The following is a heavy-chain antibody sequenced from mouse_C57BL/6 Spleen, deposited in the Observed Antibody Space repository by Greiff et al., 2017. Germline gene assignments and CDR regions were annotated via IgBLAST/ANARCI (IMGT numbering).Heavy chain of an antibody. V-gene: IGHV5-6*01. CDR1: GFTFSSYG. J-gene: IGHJ4*01. D-gene: IGHD1-1*01. CDR2: ISSGGSYT. Sequence: EVQVVESGGDLVKPGGSLKLSCAASGFTFSSYGMSWVRQTPDKRLEWVATISSGGSYTYYPDSVKGRFTISRDNAKNTLYLQMSSLKSEDTAMYYCARQNYGSHYYAMDYWGQGTSVTVSS. CDR3: ARQNYGSHYYAMDY.